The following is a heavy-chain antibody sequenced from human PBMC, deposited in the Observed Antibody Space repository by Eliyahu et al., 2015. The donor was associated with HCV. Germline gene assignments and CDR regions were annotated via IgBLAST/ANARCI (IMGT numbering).Heavy chain of an antibody. CDR2: VRSSGNT. CDR1: GGSIXNYY. V-gene: IGHV4-59*12. CDR3: AKGDYDVRGYSNHFDP. Sequence: QEQLQESGPGLVKPSETLSLTCXVXGGSIXNYYWRWIRQSPEKGLEWIXSVRSSGNTNYNPSLGSRVTMSVDTSRNQLSLRLTSVTAADTAVYFCAKGDYDVRGYSNHFDPWGQGTLVTVSS. J-gene: IGHJ5*02. D-gene: IGHD3-22*01.